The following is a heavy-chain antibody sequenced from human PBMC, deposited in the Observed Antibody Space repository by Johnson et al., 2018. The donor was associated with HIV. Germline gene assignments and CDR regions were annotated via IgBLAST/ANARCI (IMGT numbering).Heavy chain of an antibody. Sequence: QVQLVESGGGVVQPGRSLRLSCAASGFTFSNYLMHWVRQAPGKGLEWVAVISYDGSNKYYADSVQGRFTISRDNSRNMVYLEMNSLRTEDTAVYYCARGLKGAFDIWGQGTRVTVSA. J-gene: IGHJ3*02. CDR1: GFTFSNYL. CDR3: ARGLKGAFDI. CDR2: ISYDGSNK. V-gene: IGHV3-30*04.